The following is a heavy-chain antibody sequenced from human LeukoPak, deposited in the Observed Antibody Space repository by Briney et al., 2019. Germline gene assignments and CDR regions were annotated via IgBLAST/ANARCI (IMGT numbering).Heavy chain of an antibody. D-gene: IGHD5-18*01. V-gene: IGHV3-66*01. Sequence: GGSLRLSCAASGFTFSSNYMSWVRQAPGKGLEWVSVIYSGGSTYYSDYVTGRFTISRDNSKNTLYLQRKSMRAEDTAVYYCASRGYSYGYLGVGTIDYWGQGTLVTVSS. CDR3: ASRGYSYGYLGVGTIDY. CDR2: IYSGGST. CDR1: GFTFSSNY. J-gene: IGHJ4*02.